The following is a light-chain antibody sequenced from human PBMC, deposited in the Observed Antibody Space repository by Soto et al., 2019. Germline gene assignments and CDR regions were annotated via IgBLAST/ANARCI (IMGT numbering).Light chain of an antibody. J-gene: IGKJ1*01. Sequence: EVLMTQSPDTLYVSAGERVTLSCRASQSISDKLAWYQQKPGQGPRLLVYRGSIRTLGIPARFSGSESGTEFTLTISSLQSDDFATYYCQQYNSYWTFGQGTKV. CDR3: QQYNSYWT. CDR1: QSISDK. V-gene: IGKV3-15*01. CDR2: RGS.